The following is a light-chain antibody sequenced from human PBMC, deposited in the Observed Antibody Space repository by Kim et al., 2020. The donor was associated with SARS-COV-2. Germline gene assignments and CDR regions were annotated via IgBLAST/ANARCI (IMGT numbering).Light chain of an antibody. CDR1: QSVSRSY. V-gene: IGKV3-20*01. CDR3: QQYGSSPKLT. Sequence: ETVLTQSPGTLSLSPGERATLSCRASQSVSRSYLAWYQQKPGQAPRLLIYGASSRATGIPDRFSGSGSWTDFTITISRLEPEDFAVYYCQQYGSSPKLTFGGGTEVDIK. J-gene: IGKJ4*01. CDR2: GAS.